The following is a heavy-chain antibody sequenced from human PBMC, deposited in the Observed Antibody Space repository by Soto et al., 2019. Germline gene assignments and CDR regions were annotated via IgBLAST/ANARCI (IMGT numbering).Heavy chain of an antibody. CDR2: ISYDGSNK. Sequence: QVQLVESGGGVVQPGRSLRLSCAASGFTFSSYGMHWVRQAPGKGLEWVAVISYDGSNKYYADSVKGRFTISRDNSKNTLYLQMNSLRAEDTAVYYCAKGGRDFDWLSKFDYWGQGTLVTVSS. J-gene: IGHJ4*02. CDR3: AKGGRDFDWLSKFDY. CDR1: GFTFSSYG. V-gene: IGHV3-30*18. D-gene: IGHD3-9*01.